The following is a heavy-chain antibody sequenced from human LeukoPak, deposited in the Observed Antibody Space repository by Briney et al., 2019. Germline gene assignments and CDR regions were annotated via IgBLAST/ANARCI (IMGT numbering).Heavy chain of an antibody. V-gene: IGHV5-51*01. CDR2: IYPGDSDT. CDR1: GYSFTSYW. CDR3: ARESDSSGYYSDAFGI. D-gene: IGHD3-22*01. Sequence: GESLKISCKGSGYSFTSYWIGWVRQMPGKGLEWMGIIYPGDSDTRYSPSFQGQVTISADKSISTAYLQWSSLKASDTAMYYCARESDSSGYYSDAFGIWGQGTMVTVSS. J-gene: IGHJ3*02.